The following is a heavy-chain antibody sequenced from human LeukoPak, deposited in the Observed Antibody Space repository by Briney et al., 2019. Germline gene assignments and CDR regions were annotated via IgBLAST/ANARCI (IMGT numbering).Heavy chain of an antibody. CDR3: AKDGLYYYDSSGYYYDTRFDY. J-gene: IGHJ4*02. D-gene: IGHD3-22*01. V-gene: IGHV3-23*01. Sequence: GGSLRLSCAASGFTFSNYAMTWVRQAPGKGLELVSTISGSGGSTYYADSVKGRFIISRDNSKNTLYLQMNSLRAEDTAIYYCAKDGLYYYDSSGYYYDTRFDYWGQGTLVTVSS. CDR1: GFTFSNYA. CDR2: ISGSGGST.